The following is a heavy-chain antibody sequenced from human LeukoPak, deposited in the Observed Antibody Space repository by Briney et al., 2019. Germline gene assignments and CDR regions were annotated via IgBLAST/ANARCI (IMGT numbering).Heavy chain of an antibody. Sequence: PSETLSLTCTVSGGSFSSYYWSWIRQPPGKGLEWIGYIYYSVSTNYNPSLKSRVTVSVDTPKNQFSLKLSSVTAADTAVYYCARVKITIFGDSHYYYMDVWGKGTTVTVSS. J-gene: IGHJ6*03. CDR2: IYYSVST. CDR1: GGSFSSYY. CDR3: ARVKITIFGDSHYYYMDV. D-gene: IGHD3-3*01. V-gene: IGHV4-59*01.